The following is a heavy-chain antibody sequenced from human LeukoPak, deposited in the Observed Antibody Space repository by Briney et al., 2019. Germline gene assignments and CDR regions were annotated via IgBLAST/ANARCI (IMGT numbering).Heavy chain of an antibody. J-gene: IGHJ4*02. CDR2: IKEDGGDK. V-gene: IGHV3-7*05. D-gene: IGHD6-19*01. Sequence: GVSLRLSCAASGFTFSKSWMTWVRQAPGRGRQWVAHIKEDGGDKYYVDSVEGRFTISRDNEKTSVYLQMNSLRAEDTAVYYCATWSSGWQFDFWGQGTLVSVSS. CDR3: ATWSSGWQFDF. CDR1: GFTFSKSW.